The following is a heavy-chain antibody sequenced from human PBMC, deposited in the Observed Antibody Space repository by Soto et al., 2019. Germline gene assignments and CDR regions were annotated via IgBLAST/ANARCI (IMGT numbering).Heavy chain of an antibody. CDR1: GYTFTSYY. CDR2: INPSGGST. Sequence: ASVKVSCKASGYTFTSYYMHWVRQAPGQGLEWMGIINPSGGSTSYAQKFQGRVTMTRDTSTSTVYMELSSLRSEDTAVYYYARNMLITFGGVIAKGLFDYWGQGTLVTVSS. V-gene: IGHV1-46*01. D-gene: IGHD3-16*02. CDR3: ARNMLITFGGVIAKGLFDY. J-gene: IGHJ4*02.